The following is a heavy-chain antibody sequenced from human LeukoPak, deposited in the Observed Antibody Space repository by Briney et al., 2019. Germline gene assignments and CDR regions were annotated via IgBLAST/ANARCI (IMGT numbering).Heavy chain of an antibody. CDR1: GFTFSSYS. CDR3: ARDPGWLQFDY. D-gene: IGHD5-24*01. CDR2: ISSSSSYI. Sequence: GGSLRLSCAASGFTFSSYSMNWVRQAPGKGLEWVSSISSSSSYIYYADSMKGRFTISRDNAKNSLYLQMNSLRAEDTAVYYCARDPGWLQFDYWGQGTLATVSS. J-gene: IGHJ4*02. V-gene: IGHV3-21*01.